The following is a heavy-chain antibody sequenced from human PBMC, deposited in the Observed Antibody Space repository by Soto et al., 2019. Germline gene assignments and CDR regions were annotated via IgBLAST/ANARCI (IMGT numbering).Heavy chain of an antibody. CDR3: ATLPPRIVVVMTDLPT. CDR1: GASISSTYW. Sequence: QLRESGPGLVKPSGTLSLTCFVSGASISSTYWWSWVRQTPGKRLEWIGQIYHTGTTSYYQALKNRVTISLDKSNNQFSLRLTSMTAADTAGYYCATLPPRIVVVMTDLPTWGQGTLVTVSS. D-gene: IGHD2-15*01. CDR2: IYHTGTT. V-gene: IGHV4-4*02. J-gene: IGHJ5*02.